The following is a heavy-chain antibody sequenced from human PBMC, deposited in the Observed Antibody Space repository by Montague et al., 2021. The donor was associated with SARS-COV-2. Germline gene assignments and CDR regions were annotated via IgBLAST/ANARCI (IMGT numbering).Heavy chain of an antibody. CDR1: GFSLSTSGVG. D-gene: IGHD1-26*01. V-gene: IGHV2-5*02. J-gene: IGHJ4*02. Sequence: PALVKPTQTLTLTCTFSGFSLSTSGVGVGWIRQPPGKSLEWLALIYWDDDKRYSPSLKSRLTITNDTSKNQVVLTVTNMDPVDTATYYCAHRRLHTGSFDYWGQGALVTVSS. CDR2: IYWDDDK. CDR3: AHRRLHTGSFDY.